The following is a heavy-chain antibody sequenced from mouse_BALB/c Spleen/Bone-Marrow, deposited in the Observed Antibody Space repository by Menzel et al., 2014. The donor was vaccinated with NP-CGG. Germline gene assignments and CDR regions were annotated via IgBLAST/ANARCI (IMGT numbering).Heavy chain of an antibody. Sequence: EVQLQQSGAELVKPGASVKLSCTASGFNIKDTYMHWVKQRPEQGLEWIGRIDPANGNTKYDPKFQGKATITADTSSNTAYLQLSSLTTEDTAVYYWAYGSSYDYFDYRGQGTTLTVSS. CDR1: GFNIKDTY. J-gene: IGHJ2*01. CDR3: AYGSSYDYFDY. D-gene: IGHD1-1*01. CDR2: IDPANGNT. V-gene: IGHV14-3*02.